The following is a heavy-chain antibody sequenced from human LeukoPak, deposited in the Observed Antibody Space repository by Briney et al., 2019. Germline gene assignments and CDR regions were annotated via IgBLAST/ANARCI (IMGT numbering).Heavy chain of an antibody. CDR2: IYYNGFT. D-gene: IGHD2-15*01. J-gene: IGHJ4*02. CDR1: GGSISSGGDF. CDR3: ARGGTWYYAFDY. Sequence: SETLSLTCIVSGGSISSGGDFWSWFRQHPGKGLEWIGYIYYNGFTYYNPSLKSRATVSVDTSKNQFSLEVSSVTAAETAVYYCARGGTWYYAFDYWGQGTLVTVSS. V-gene: IGHV4-31*03.